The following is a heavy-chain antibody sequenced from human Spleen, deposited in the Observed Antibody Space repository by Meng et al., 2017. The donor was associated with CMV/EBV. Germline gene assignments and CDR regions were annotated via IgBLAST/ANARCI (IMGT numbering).Heavy chain of an antibody. CDR1: GCTFTGYY. J-gene: IGHJ4*02. D-gene: IGHD1-26*01. CDR3: ARSGSYYLLFDY. CDR2: INPSSGGT. V-gene: IGHV1-2*02. Sequence: CKTSGCTFTGYYMHWVRQAPGQGLEWMGWINPSSGGTTYAQNFQGRVTMTRDTSISTAYMELSRLRSDDTAVYYCARSGSYYLLFDYWGQGALVTVSS.